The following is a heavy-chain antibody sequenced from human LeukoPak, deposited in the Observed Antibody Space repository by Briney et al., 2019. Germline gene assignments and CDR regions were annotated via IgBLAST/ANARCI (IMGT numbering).Heavy chain of an antibody. CDR2: ISASGDSI. CDR3: ARADTAMLTPYFYYFGMDV. Sequence: PGGSLRLSCAASGFTFSSYAMSWIRQVPGKGLEWVSAISASGDSIYYADSVKGRFTISRDNSKNTLYLQMNSLRAEDTAVYYCARADTAMLTPYFYYFGMDVWGQGTTVTVSS. J-gene: IGHJ6*02. CDR1: GFTFSSYA. V-gene: IGHV3-23*01. D-gene: IGHD5-18*01.